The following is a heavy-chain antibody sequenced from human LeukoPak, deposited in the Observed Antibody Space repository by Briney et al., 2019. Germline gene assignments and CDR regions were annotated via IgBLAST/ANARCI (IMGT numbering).Heavy chain of an antibody. J-gene: IGHJ4*02. D-gene: IGHD3-22*01. CDR2: IIPIFDTT. Sequence: SVKVSCKASEGTFSSYAISWVRQAPGQGLEWMGGIIPIFDTTNSAQNLQGRVTITADRSTSTAYMELSSLRSDDTAIYYCAREILGGSYYDSSGYAYFDYWGQGTLVTVSS. CDR3: AREILGGSYYDSSGYAYFDY. V-gene: IGHV1-69*06. CDR1: EGTFSSYA.